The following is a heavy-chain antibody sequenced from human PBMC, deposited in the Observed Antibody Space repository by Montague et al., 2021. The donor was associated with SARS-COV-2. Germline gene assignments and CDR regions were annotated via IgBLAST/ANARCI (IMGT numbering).Heavy chain of an antibody. Sequence: SETLSLTCSVSGFSISSGYYWCWILQTPGKGLEWIGSRYQNGATYYSPSLKRPVTILLDTSKNQFSLTLTAATAADTAVYYCSRSGVGIFDFSYFDSWGQGSLVIVSS. D-gene: IGHD3-3*01. V-gene: IGHV4-38-2*02. J-gene: IGHJ4*02. CDR2: RYQNGAT. CDR1: GFSISSGYY. CDR3: SRSGVGIFDFSYFDS.